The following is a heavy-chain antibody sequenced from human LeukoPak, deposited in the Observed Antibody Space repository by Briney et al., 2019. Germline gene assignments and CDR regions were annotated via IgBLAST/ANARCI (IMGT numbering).Heavy chain of an antibody. V-gene: IGHV1-2*02. CDR2: INPNSGGT. CDR3: AREVISSSWFPFDY. CDR1: GYSFTGYY. J-gene: IGHJ4*02. D-gene: IGHD6-13*01. Sequence: GASVKVPCKASGYSFTGYYMHWVRQAPGQGLEWMGWINPNSGGTNYAQKFQGRVTMTRDTSISTAYVELSRLRSDDTAVYYCAREVISSSWFPFDYWGQGTLVTVSS.